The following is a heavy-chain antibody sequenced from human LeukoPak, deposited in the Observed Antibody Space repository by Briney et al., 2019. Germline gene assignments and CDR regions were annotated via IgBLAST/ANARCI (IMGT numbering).Heavy chain of an antibody. CDR3: ARVLDGSYSRSWFDP. V-gene: IGHV4-61*02. CDR1: GGSISSGSYY. CDR2: IYTSGST. D-gene: IGHD1-26*01. J-gene: IGHJ5*02. Sequence: PSQTLSRTCTVSGGSISSGSYYWSWIRQPAGKGLEWIGRIYTSGSTNYNPSLKSRVTISVDTSKNQFSLKLSSVTAADTAVYYCARVLDGSYSRSWFDPWGQGTLVTVSS.